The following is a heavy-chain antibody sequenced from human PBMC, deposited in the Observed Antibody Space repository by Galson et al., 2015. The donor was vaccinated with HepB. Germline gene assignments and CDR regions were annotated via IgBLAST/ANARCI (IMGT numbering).Heavy chain of an antibody. CDR1: GFSFSSYW. CDR3: ARELVVVPGRNSDAFDI. CDR2: ITSDGNSI. Sequence: SLRLSCAASGFSFSSYWIHWVRQAPGKGLAWVSRITSDGNSIDYADSVKGRFTLSRDNAKNTVYLQVNSLTAEDTALYYCARELVVVPGRNSDAFDIWGQGTTVTVSS. V-gene: IGHV3-74*01. J-gene: IGHJ3*02. D-gene: IGHD2-2*01.